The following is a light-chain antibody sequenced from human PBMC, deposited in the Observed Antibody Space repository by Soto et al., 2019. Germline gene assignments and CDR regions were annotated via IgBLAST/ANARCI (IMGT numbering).Light chain of an antibody. CDR1: QTISSW. J-gene: IGKJ1*01. Sequence: DIQMTQSPSTLSGSVGDRVTITCLASQTISSWLAWYQQKPGKAPKLLIYKASTLKSGVPSRFSGSGSGTEFTLTISSLQPDDFATYYSQHYNSYSEVFGQGTKVDIK. CDR2: KAS. V-gene: IGKV1-5*03. CDR3: QHYNSYSEV.